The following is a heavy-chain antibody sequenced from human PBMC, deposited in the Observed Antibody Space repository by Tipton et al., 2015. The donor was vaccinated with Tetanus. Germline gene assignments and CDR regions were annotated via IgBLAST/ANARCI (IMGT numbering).Heavy chain of an antibody. CDR3: ARLYSYGSLYWFDP. CDR1: GGSMSSYY. CDR2: VYYSGST. V-gene: IGHV4-59*01. Sequence: GLVKPSETLSLICTVSGGSMSSYYWSWVRQPPGKGLEWIGYVYYSGSTTYNPSLKSRVTISVDTSRDQFSLRLNSVTAADTAVYYCARLYSYGSLYWFDPWGQGTLVTVSS. J-gene: IGHJ5*02. D-gene: IGHD5-18*01.